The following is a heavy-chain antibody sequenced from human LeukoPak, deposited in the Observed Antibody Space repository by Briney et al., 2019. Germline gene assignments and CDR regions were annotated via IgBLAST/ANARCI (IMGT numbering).Heavy chain of an antibody. CDR3: AREGPLYYDSSGYYYVLDY. Sequence: PSETLSLTCTVSGGSISNYYWSWIRQPPGKGLEWIGYIYYRGSTSYNPSLKSRVTISVDTSKNQFSLKLSSVTAADTAVYYCAREGPLYYDSSGYYYVLDYWGQGTLVTVSS. J-gene: IGHJ4*02. CDR2: IYYRGST. V-gene: IGHV4-59*01. CDR1: GGSISNYY. D-gene: IGHD3-22*01.